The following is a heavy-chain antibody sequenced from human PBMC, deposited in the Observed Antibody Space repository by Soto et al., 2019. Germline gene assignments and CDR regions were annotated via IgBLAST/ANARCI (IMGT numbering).Heavy chain of an antibody. V-gene: IGHV4-38-2*01. CDR1: GFSISSGYY. D-gene: IGHD6-19*01. J-gene: IGHJ4*01. CDR2: IYHGGST. CDR3: ARVDRSGWTPNFFDY. Sequence: QVQLQESGPGLVKPSETLSLTCGVSGFSISSGYYWGWVRQPPGKGLEWIGTIYHGGSTFYNPSLKSRVTISVDTSKNQFSLKLSSVTAADTALYYCARVDRSGWTPNFFDYWGQEPWSPSPQ.